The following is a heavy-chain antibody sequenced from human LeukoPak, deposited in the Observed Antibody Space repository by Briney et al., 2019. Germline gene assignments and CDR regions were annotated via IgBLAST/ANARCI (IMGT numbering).Heavy chain of an antibody. Sequence: PGGSLRLSSAASGFIFTSYAMSWVRHTPGKGLEWVSGISGSGATTYYADSVKGRLTISRDNSKNTVYLQMNSLRAEDTAVYYCARGLTYYDSSGYFHDGFDIWGQGTMVTVSS. J-gene: IGHJ3*02. CDR2: ISGSGATT. V-gene: IGHV3-23*01. CDR1: GFIFTSYA. D-gene: IGHD3-22*01. CDR3: ARGLTYYDSSGYFHDGFDI.